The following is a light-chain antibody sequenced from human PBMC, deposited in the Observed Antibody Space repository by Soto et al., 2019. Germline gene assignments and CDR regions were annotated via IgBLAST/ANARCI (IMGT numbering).Light chain of an antibody. CDR3: ATWDSSLSGFV. CDR2: DTS. Sequence: QSVLAQPPSVSAAPGQKVTISCSGSGSSIGENYVSWYQQLPGTAPKLLIYDTSKRPSGIPDRFSGSKSGTSATLGITGLQTGDEADYYCATWDSSLSGFVFGSGTKVTVL. CDR1: GSSIGENY. V-gene: IGLV1-51*01. J-gene: IGLJ1*01.